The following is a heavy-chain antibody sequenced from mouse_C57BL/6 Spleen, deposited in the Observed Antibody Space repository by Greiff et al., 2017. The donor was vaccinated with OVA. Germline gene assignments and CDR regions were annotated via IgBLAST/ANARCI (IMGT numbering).Heavy chain of an antibody. CDR1: GYTFTSYW. CDR2: INPSNGGT. V-gene: IGHV1-53*01. CDR3: ARSGMDY. J-gene: IGHJ4*01. Sequence: QVQLQQPGTGLVQPGASVKLSCTASGYTFTSYWMHWVQQTPGQGLEWIGYINPSNGGTNYPEKFKSKATLTVDKTTSTAYMQLSSLKSEDSAVDYCARSGMDYWGQGTSVTVSS.